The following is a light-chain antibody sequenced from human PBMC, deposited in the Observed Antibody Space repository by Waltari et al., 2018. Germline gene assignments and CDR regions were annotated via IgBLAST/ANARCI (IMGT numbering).Light chain of an antibody. CDR2: ATS. V-gene: IGKV3-20*01. Sequence: EIVLTQSPGTLSLSPGERATISCRASQSVSSSYLAWYQQKPGQAPRILIFATSSRATGISDRFSGSGSGTDFTLTISRLEPEDSAVYYCKQYDNSPVTFGQGTKLEI. J-gene: IGKJ2*01. CDR1: QSVSSSY. CDR3: KQYDNSPVT.